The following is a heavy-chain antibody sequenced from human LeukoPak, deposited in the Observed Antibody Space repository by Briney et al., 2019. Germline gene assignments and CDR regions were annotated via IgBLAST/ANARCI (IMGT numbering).Heavy chain of an antibody. CDR2: INHSGST. D-gene: IGHD3-10*01. V-gene: IGHV4-34*01. CDR3: ARGSGFSRYFDL. CDR1: GGSFSGYY. Sequence: SETLSLTCAVYGGSFSGYYWSWIRQPPGKGLEWIGEINHSGSTNYNPSLKGRVTISVDTSKNQFSLKLSSVTAADTAVYYCARGSGFSRYFDLWGRGTLVTVSS. J-gene: IGHJ2*01.